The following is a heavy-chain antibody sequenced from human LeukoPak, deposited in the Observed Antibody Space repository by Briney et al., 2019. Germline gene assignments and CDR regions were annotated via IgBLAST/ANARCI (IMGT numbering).Heavy chain of an antibody. CDR1: GFTFSSYS. CDR2: ISSDSTYI. Sequence: GGSLRLSCAGSGFTFSSYSMNWVRQAPGKGLEWVSSISSDSTYIYYADSVKGRFTISRDDAKNSLYLQMNSLRAEDTAVYYCARLRDSSSWYGYYYYYMDVWGKGTTVTVSS. V-gene: IGHV3-21*01. D-gene: IGHD6-13*01. J-gene: IGHJ6*03. CDR3: ARLRDSSSWYGYYYYYMDV.